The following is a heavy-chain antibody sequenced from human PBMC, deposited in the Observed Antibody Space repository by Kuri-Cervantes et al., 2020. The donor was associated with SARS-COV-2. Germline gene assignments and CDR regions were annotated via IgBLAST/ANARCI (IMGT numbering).Heavy chain of an antibody. V-gene: IGHV4-61*02. CDR2: IYTSGST. Sequence: LRLSCTVSGGSISSGSYYWSWIRQPAGKGLEWIGRIYTSGSTNYNPSPKSRVTISVDTSKNQFSLKLSSVTAADTAVYYCARDEASSGAFDIWGQGTMVTVSS. CDR3: ARDEASSGAFDI. D-gene: IGHD3-10*01. J-gene: IGHJ3*02. CDR1: GGSISSGSYY.